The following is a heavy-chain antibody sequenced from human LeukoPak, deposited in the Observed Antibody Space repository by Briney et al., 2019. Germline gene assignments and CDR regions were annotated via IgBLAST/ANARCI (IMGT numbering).Heavy chain of an antibody. CDR3: ARQYYYYYGMDV. Sequence: SETLSLTCTVSGGSISSYYWSWIRQPPGKGLEWIGYIYYSGSTNYNPSLKSRVTISVDTSKNQFSLKLSSATAADTAVYYCARQYYYYYGMDVWGQGTTVTVSS. CDR2: IYYSGST. V-gene: IGHV4-59*08. CDR1: GGSISSYY. J-gene: IGHJ6*02.